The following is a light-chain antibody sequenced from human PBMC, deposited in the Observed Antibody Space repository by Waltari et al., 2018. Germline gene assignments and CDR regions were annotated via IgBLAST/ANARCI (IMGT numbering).Light chain of an antibody. CDR1: HTINNY. V-gene: IGKV1-5*01. CDR3: QQYDFYSLT. CDR2: DAS. Sequence: DIQMTQSPSTLSASEGDRVTITCRASHTINNYLAWYQQKPGKAPKLGIYDASSVESGVPSRFSGSGSGTEFTLTISSLQPDDFATYYCQQYDFYSLTFGGGTRVEIK. J-gene: IGKJ4*01.